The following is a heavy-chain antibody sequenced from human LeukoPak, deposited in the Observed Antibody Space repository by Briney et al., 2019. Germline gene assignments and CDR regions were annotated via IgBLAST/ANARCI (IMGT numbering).Heavy chain of an antibody. CDR2: ISYDGSNK. Sequence: GGSLRLSCAASGFTFSSYGMHWVRQAPGKGLEWVAVISYDGSNKYYADSVKGRFTISRDNSKNTLYLQMNSLRAEDTAVYYCVKSRDGYNPGLFFDYWGQGALVTVSS. V-gene: IGHV3-30*18. CDR3: VKSRDGYNPGLFFDY. D-gene: IGHD5-24*01. J-gene: IGHJ4*02. CDR1: GFTFSSYG.